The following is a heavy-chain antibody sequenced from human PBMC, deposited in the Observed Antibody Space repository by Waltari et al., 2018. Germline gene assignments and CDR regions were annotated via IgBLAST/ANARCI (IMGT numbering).Heavy chain of an antibody. CDR1: GGSISSSSYY. Sequence: QLQLQESGPGLVKPSETLSLTCTVSGGSISSSSYYWGWIRQPPGKGLEWIGSIYYSGSTYYNPSLKSRVTISVDTSKNQFSLKPSSVTAADTAVYYCARKDVVYYYYGMDVWGQGTTVTVSS. D-gene: IGHD2-15*01. V-gene: IGHV4-39*01. J-gene: IGHJ6*02. CDR2: IYYSGST. CDR3: ARKDVVYYYYGMDV.